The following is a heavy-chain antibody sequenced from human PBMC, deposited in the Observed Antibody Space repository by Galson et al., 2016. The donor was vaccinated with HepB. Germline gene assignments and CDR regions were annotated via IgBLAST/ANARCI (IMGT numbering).Heavy chain of an antibody. V-gene: IGHV1-69*13. CDR1: GGTFGSNA. CDR2: FSPIFGSV. CDR3: ARVLGGLPPDGRVTNYVYYGMDV. Sequence: SVKVSCKASGGTFGSNAITWVRQAPGQGLEWMGGFSPIFGSVNDAQKFQGRVTITADEATGTVYMELSSLRSEDTAVYYCARVLGGLPPDGRVTNYVYYGMDVWGQGTTVTVPS. D-gene: IGHD4-17*01. J-gene: IGHJ6*02.